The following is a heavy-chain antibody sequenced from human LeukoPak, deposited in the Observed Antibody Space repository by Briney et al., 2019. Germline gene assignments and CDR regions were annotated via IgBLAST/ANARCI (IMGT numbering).Heavy chain of an antibody. CDR1: GFTFSRYS. CDR3: ARDAQWLVPEGYFYYMDV. Sequence: GGSLRLSCAASGFTFSRYSMNWFRQAPGKGLERVSSVSSRSTNIFYADSVKGRFTISRDNAKNSLYLQMNSLGAEDTAVYYCARDAQWLVPEGYFYYMDVWGKGTTVTVSS. D-gene: IGHD6-19*01. J-gene: IGHJ6*03. V-gene: IGHV3-21*01. CDR2: VSSRSTNI.